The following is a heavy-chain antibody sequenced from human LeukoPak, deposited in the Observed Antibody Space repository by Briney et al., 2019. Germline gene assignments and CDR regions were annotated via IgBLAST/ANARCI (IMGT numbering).Heavy chain of an antibody. Sequence: PSETLSLTCTVSGGCISRSTFHWGWSRQPPGKGLEWIGSISYSGSTYSNPSLESRVTMSVDTSKNQFSLRLISVTAADTAVYYCARHPLNYYYYMDVWGKGTTVTVSS. CDR3: ARHPLNYYYYMDV. CDR1: GGCISRSTFH. J-gene: IGHJ6*03. V-gene: IGHV4-39*01. CDR2: ISYSGST.